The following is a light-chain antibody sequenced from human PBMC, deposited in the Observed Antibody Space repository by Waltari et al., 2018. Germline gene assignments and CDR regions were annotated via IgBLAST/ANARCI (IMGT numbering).Light chain of an antibody. CDR1: QTIYNS. J-gene: IGKJ2*01. V-gene: IGKV1-39*01. CDR3: QQSYTLPYT. CDR2: DTS. Sequence: VTITCRASQTIYNSLNWYQHKPGKAPKLLISDTSTLQSGVPSRFSGRGSGTEFTLTISRLQPEDFGTYYCQQSYTLPYTFGQGTKLDI.